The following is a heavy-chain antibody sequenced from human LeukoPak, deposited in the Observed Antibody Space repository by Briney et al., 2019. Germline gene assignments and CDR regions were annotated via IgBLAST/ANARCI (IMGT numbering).Heavy chain of an antibody. J-gene: IGHJ4*02. CDR1: GFTFSSYA. CDR3: AKGGSRIWFGGFIDY. D-gene: IGHD3-10*01. CDR2: ISGSGGST. V-gene: IGHV3-23*01. Sequence: GGSLRLSCAASGFTFSSYAMSWVRQAPGKGLEWVSAISGSGGSTYYADSVKGRFTISRDNSKDTLYLQMNSLRAEDTAVYYCAKGGSRIWFGGFIDYWGQGTLVTVSS.